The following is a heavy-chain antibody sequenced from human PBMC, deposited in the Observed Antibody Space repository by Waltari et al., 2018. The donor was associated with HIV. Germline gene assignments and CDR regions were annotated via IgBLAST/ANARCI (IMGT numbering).Heavy chain of an antibody. Sequence: VQLVQSGAEMRKPGASVKISCRASGYTFSPYTISWVRQAPGQGLEWMGWISGYNGNTNYAQKFQGRVNMTTDTSTSTAHMELRSLRSDDTAVYYCARGVSIVRGVMIRGHMDVWGQGTTVTVSS. D-gene: IGHD3-10*01. J-gene: IGHJ6*02. CDR2: ISGYNGNT. V-gene: IGHV1-18*01. CDR3: ARGVSIVRGVMIRGHMDV. CDR1: GYTFSPYT.